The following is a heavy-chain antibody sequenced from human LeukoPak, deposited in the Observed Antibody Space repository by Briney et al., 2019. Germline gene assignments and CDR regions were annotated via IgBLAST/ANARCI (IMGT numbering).Heavy chain of an antibody. J-gene: IGHJ4*02. D-gene: IGHD3-3*01. V-gene: IGHV4-4*02. Sequence: PSETLSLTCAVSGGSISSSNWWSWVRQPPGKGLEWIGEIYHSGSTNYNPSLKSRVTISVDKSKNQFSLRLSSVTAADTAVYYCARDGDFWSGYHFDCWGQGTLVTVSS. CDR1: GGSISSSNW. CDR2: IYHSGST. CDR3: ARDGDFWSGYHFDC.